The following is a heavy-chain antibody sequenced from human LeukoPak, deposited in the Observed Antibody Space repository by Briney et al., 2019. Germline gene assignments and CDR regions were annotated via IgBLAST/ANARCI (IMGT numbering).Heavy chain of an antibody. V-gene: IGHV4-34*01. J-gene: IGHJ4*02. CDR2: INHSGST. D-gene: IGHD3-22*01. Sequence: PSDTLSLTCAVYGGSFSGYYWSWIRQPPGKGLEWIGEINHSGSTNYNPSLKSRVTISVDTSKNQLSLKLSSVTAADTAVYYCPRVSLVSYYDSRGSHGYTDYWGQASLVTVSS. CDR3: PRVSLVSYYDSRGSHGYTDY. CDR1: GGSFSGYY.